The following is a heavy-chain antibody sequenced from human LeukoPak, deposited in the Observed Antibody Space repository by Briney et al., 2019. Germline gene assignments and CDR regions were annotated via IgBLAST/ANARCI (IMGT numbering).Heavy chain of an antibody. CDR3: ARAEYSYGNSGIGY. CDR2: IYTSGST. CDR1: GGSISNGGYY. V-gene: IGHV4-61*02. J-gene: IGHJ4*02. Sequence: PSETLSLTCTVSGGSISNGGYYWSWIRQPAGKGLEWIGRIYTSGSTNYNPSLKSRVTISVDTSKNQFSLKLSSVTAADTAVYYCARAEYSYGNSGIGYWGQGTLVTVSS. D-gene: IGHD5-18*01.